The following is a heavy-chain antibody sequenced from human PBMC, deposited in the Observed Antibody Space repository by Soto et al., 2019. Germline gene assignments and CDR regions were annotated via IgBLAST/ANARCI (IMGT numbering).Heavy chain of an antibody. D-gene: IGHD5-18*01. CDR1: GFNFGSYA. V-gene: IGHV3-23*01. CDR3: VKGKESGYRGAFDS. J-gene: IGHJ4*02. Sequence: EEQLLESGGGLVQPGGSLRLSCAASGFNFGSYAMGWFRQAPGKGLEWVSGFSGSGGSPYYADSVKGRLTISKDKSKNTLYLDLNNLRPEDTAVYFCVKGKESGYRGAFDSWGQGTMVTVSS. CDR2: FSGSGGSP.